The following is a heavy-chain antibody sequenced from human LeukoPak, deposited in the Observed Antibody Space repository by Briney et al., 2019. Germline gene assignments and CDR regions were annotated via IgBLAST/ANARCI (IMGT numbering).Heavy chain of an antibody. D-gene: IGHD6-19*01. J-gene: IGHJ4*02. Sequence: GGSLRLSCAASGCTFSDYYMDWVRQAPGKGLEWVSYISSSSSYTNYADSVKGRFTISRDNAKNSLYLQMNSLRAEDTAVYYCARDEYSNGWYHYWGQGTLVTVSS. CDR1: GCTFSDYY. V-gene: IGHV3-11*05. CDR3: ARDEYSNGWYHY. CDR2: ISSSSSYT.